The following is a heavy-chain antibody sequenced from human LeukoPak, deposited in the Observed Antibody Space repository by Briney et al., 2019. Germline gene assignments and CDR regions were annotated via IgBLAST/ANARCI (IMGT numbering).Heavy chain of an antibody. D-gene: IGHD4-11*01. V-gene: IGHV1-2*02. Sequence: ASVKASCKASGYTFTGYYMHWVRQAPGQGLEWMGWINPNSGGTNYAQKFQGRVTMTRDTSISTAYMELSRLRSDDTAVYYCARSPYSNSRNWFDPWGQGTLVTVSS. J-gene: IGHJ5*02. CDR1: GYTFTGYY. CDR3: ARSPYSNSRNWFDP. CDR2: INPNSGGT.